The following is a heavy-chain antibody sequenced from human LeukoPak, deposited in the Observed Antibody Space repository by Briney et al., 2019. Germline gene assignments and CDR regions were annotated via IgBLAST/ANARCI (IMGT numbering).Heavy chain of an antibody. CDR1: GGSFSGYY. Sequence: SETLSLTCAVYGGSFSGYYWSWIRQPPGKGLEWIGEINHSGSTNYNPSLKSRVTISVDTSKNQFSLKLSSVTAADTAVYYCARVPYTAVTPGQFDYWGQGTLVTVSS. J-gene: IGHJ4*02. V-gene: IGHV4-34*01. CDR3: ARVPYTAVTPGQFDY. D-gene: IGHD4-23*01. CDR2: INHSGST.